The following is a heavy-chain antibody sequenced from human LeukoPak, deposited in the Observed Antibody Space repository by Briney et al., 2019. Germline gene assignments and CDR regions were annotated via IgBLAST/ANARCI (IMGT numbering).Heavy chain of an antibody. Sequence: SETLSLTCTVSGGSISSYYWSRIRQPAGKGLEWIGSIYYSGSTYYNPSLKSRVTISVDTSKNQFSLKLSSVTAADTAVYYCARANGRYDFWSGRTDAFDIWGQGTMVTVSS. CDR2: IYYSGST. CDR1: GGSISSYY. J-gene: IGHJ3*02. CDR3: ARANGRYDFWSGRTDAFDI. D-gene: IGHD3-3*01. V-gene: IGHV4-59*05.